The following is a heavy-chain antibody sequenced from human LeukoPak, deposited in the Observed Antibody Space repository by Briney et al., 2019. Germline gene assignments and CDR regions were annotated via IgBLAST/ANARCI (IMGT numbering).Heavy chain of an antibody. V-gene: IGHV3-7*01. D-gene: IGHD3-10*02. CDR2: LKGDGSEI. J-gene: IGHJ6*04. Sequence: GGSLRLSCAASGFIFSTYWMNWVRQAPGKGLEWVANLKGDGSEIYYVDSVKGRFTISRDNAKNSLYLQMNSLRAEDTAVYYCAELGITMIGGVWGKGTTVTISS. CDR1: GFIFSTYW. CDR3: AELGITMIGGV.